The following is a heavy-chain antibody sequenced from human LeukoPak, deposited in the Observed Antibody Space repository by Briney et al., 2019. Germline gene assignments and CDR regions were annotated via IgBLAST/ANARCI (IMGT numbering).Heavy chain of an antibody. J-gene: IGHJ4*02. CDR3: ARFKAGLLL. V-gene: IGHV1-2*02. CDR1: GYNFIDSF. CDR2: VNPENGAT. Sequence: GASVKVSCKASGYNFIDSFIHWVRQAPGQGLEWMGSVNPENGATKYIAYLKARVTMTSDTSISTAYMELRSLEFDDTAVYYCARFKAGLLLWGQGALITVSS.